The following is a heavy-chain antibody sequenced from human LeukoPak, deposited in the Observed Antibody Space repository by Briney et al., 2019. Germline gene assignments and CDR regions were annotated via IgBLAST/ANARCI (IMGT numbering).Heavy chain of an antibody. D-gene: IGHD3-16*02. J-gene: IGHJ4*02. CDR1: GYTLTELS. CDR2: FDPEDGET. V-gene: IGHV1-24*01. CDR3: ATGPPYDYVWGSYRYAFDY. Sequence: GASAKVSCKVSGYTLTELSMHWVRQAPGKGLEWMGGFDPEDGETIYAQKFQGRVTMTEDTSTDTAYMELSSLRSEDTAVYYCATGPPYDYVWGSYRYAFDYWGQGTLVTVSS.